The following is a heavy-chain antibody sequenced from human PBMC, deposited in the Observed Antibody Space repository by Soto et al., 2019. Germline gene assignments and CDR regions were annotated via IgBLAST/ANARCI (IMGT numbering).Heavy chain of an antibody. CDR2: INHTGTT. CDR3: ARGRGFDP. V-gene: IGHV4-34*01. Sequence: SQTLSLTCAVYGGSFSGHYWNWIRQPPGKGLEWIGEINHTGTTNYNASLKSRLTISVDTSKNEFFLKLTSVTAADTAVYYCARGRGFDPWGQGTLVTVSS. J-gene: IGHJ5*02. CDR1: GGSFSGHY.